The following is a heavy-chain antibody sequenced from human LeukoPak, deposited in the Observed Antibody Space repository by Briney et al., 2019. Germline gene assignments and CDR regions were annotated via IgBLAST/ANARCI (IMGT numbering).Heavy chain of an antibody. CDR1: GGSISSYY. V-gene: IGHV4-59*12. D-gene: IGHD6-19*01. Sequence: SETLSLTCTVSGGSISSYYWSWIRQPPGKGLEWIGYIYYSGSTNYNPSLKSRVTISVDTSKNQFSLKLSSVTATDTAVYFCARDRSSGWLNWFDPWGQGTLVTVSP. J-gene: IGHJ5*02. CDR2: IYYSGST. CDR3: ARDRSSGWLNWFDP.